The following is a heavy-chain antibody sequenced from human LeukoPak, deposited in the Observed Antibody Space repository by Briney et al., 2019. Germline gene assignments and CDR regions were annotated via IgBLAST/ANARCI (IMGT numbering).Heavy chain of an antibody. J-gene: IGHJ4*02. Sequence: SETLSLTCTVSGGSISSYYWSWIRQPPGKGLERIGYIYYSGSTNYNPSLKSRVTISVDTSKNQFSLKLSSVTAADTAVYYCARAARSYYVPFDYWGQGTLVTVSS. CDR3: ARAARSYYVPFDY. D-gene: IGHD1-26*01. CDR2: IYYSGST. CDR1: GGSISSYY. V-gene: IGHV4-59*01.